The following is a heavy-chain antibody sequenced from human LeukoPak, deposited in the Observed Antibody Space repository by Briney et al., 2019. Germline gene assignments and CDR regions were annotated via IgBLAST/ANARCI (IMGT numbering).Heavy chain of an antibody. CDR2: IYHSGST. D-gene: IGHD5-12*01. Sequence: SETPSLTCTVSGYSISSGYYWGWIRQPPGKGLEWIGSIYHSGSTYYNPSLKSRVTISVDTSKNQFSLKLSSVTAADTAVYYCARVYSGYDFPLFDYWGQGTLVTVSS. V-gene: IGHV4-38-2*02. CDR1: GYSISSGYY. CDR3: ARVYSGYDFPLFDY. J-gene: IGHJ4*02.